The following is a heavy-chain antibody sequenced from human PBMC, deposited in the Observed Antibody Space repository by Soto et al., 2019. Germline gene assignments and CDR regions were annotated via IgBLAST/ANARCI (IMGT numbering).Heavy chain of an antibody. Sequence: SETLSLTCTVSGGSISSGGYYWSWIRQHPGKGLEWIGYIYYSGSPYYNPSLKSRVTISVDTSKNQFSLKLSSVTAADTAVYYCARDRREYYDILTGYYRCFDPWGQGTLVTVSS. D-gene: IGHD3-9*01. CDR1: GGSISSGGYY. CDR3: ARDRREYYDILTGYYRCFDP. CDR2: IYYSGSP. J-gene: IGHJ5*02. V-gene: IGHV4-31*03.